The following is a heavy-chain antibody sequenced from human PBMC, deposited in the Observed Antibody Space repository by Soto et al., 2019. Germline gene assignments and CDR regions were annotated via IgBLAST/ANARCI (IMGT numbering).Heavy chain of an antibody. CDR1: GFSFSAYY. CDR2: IKSDGSEQ. CDR3: SRENWFQDY. D-gene: IGHD3-10*01. V-gene: IGHV3-7*03. J-gene: IGHJ4*02. Sequence: GGSLRLSCAASGFSFSAYYMTWVRQAPGKGLEWVASIKSDGSEQYYVDSVKGRFTISRDNAKDSLYLQMNSLRAGDTGLYYCSRENWFQDYWGQGTLVTVSS.